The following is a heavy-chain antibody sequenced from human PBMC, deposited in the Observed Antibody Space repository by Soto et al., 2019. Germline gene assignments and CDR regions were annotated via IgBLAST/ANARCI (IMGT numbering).Heavy chain of an antibody. J-gene: IGHJ4*02. D-gene: IGHD6-13*01. CDR1: GGSISSSSYH. Sequence: QLQLQESGPGLVKPSETLSLTCTVSGGSISSSSYHWGWIRQPPGKGLEWIGSIYYSGSTYYNPPLKSRVPLSVDTSKNKFSLKLSSVTAADPAVYYCARRGSSSWYGYWGQGTLVTVYS. CDR2: IYYSGST. CDR3: ARRGSSSWYGY. V-gene: IGHV4-39*01.